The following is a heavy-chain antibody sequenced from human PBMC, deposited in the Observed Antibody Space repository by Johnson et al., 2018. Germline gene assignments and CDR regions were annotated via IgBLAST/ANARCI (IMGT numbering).Heavy chain of an antibody. J-gene: IGHJ6*03. D-gene: IGHD1-26*01. CDR2: ISYDGSNK. V-gene: IGHV3-30*03. CDR3: ARERIVGATMVPGNMDV. CDR1: GFTFSSYG. Sequence: QVQLVQSGGGVVQPGRSLRLSCAASGFTFSSYGMHWVRQAPGKGLEWVAVISYDGSNKYYADSVKGRFTISRDNSKNTLYLQMNSLRAEDTAVYYCARERIVGATMVPGNMDVWGKGTTVTVSS.